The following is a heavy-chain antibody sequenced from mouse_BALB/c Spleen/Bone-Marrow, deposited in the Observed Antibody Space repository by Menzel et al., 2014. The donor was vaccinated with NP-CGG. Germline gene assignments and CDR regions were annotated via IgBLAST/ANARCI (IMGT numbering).Heavy chain of an antibody. J-gene: IGHJ2*01. CDR3: ARGRDWLDY. CDR2: ISGSGSST. CDR1: GFTFSGYG. Sequence: EVKLMESGGGLVQPGGSLKLSCAASGFTFSGYGMSWVRQTPDKGLELVATISGSGSSTDYPDSVKGRFTISRDNARNTLYLQMSSLKSEDTAMYYCARGRDWLDYWGQGTTLTASS. V-gene: IGHV5-6-3*01. D-gene: IGHD2-2*01.